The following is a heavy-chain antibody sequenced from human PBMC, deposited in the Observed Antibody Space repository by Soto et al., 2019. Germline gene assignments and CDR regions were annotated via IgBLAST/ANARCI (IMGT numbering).Heavy chain of an antibody. D-gene: IGHD6-6*01. CDR1: GFTFNNYA. V-gene: IGHV3-23*01. Sequence: GGSLRLSCAVSGFTFNNYAVSWARQTPGKGLEWVATISASGAYTFYADSAKGRFTISRDNSQNTLFLHMRSLRAGDTATYYCAKEVIAARPYYFDHWGQGTLVTVSS. CDR2: ISASGAYT. J-gene: IGHJ4*02. CDR3: AKEVIAARPYYFDH.